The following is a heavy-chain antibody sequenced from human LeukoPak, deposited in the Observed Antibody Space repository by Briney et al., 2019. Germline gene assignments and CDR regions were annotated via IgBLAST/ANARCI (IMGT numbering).Heavy chain of an antibody. CDR2: INHSGST. CDR1: GGSFSGYY. D-gene: IGHD3-22*01. Sequence: KPSETLSLTCAVHGGSFSGYYWSWIRQPPGKGLEWIGEINHSGSTNYNPSLKSRVTISVDTSKNQFSLKLSSVTAADTAVYYCARELYSSGYHDAFDIWGQGTMVTVSS. J-gene: IGHJ3*02. V-gene: IGHV4-34*01. CDR3: ARELYSSGYHDAFDI.